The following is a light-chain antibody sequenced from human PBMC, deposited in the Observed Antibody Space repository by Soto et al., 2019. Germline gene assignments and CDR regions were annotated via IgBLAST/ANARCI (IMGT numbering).Light chain of an antibody. V-gene: IGKV3-20*01. J-gene: IGKJ1*01. CDR2: GAS. CDR1: QSVSSSY. CDR3: LQYGSSPT. Sequence: EIVLTQSPGTLSLSPGERATLSCRASQSVSSSYLAWYQQKPGQAPRLLIYGASSRATGIPDRFSGCGSGKDFTLTISRMESEDFAVYYCLQYGSSPTFVQVTKVEIK.